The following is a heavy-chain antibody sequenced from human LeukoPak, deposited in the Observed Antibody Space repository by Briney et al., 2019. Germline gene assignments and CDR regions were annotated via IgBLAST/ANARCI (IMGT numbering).Heavy chain of an antibody. CDR3: ARDQLVVVPAGAFDI. Sequence: TSETLSLTCSVSGGSISSNGYYWGWIRQPPGKGLEWIGSIYYSGSTFYNPSLKSRVTISVDTSKNQFSLKLSSVTAADTAVYYCARDQLVVVPAGAFDIWGQGTMVTVSS. D-gene: IGHD2-2*01. J-gene: IGHJ3*02. CDR2: IYYSGST. CDR1: GGSISSNGYY. V-gene: IGHV4-39*07.